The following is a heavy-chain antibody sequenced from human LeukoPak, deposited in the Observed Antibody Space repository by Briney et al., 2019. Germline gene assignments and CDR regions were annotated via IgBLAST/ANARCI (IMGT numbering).Heavy chain of an antibody. CDR1: GFTFGDYA. J-gene: IGHJ4*02. V-gene: IGHV3-49*03. D-gene: IGHD3-9*01. Sequence: PGRSLRLSCTTSGFTFGDYAMSWFRQAPGKGLEWVGFIRSKAYGGTTEYAASVKGRFTISRDDSKSIAYLQMNSLKTEDTAVYYCTRVIYTLTGYPYYFDYWGQGTLVTVSS. CDR2: IRSKAYGGTT. CDR3: TRVIYTLTGYPYYFDY.